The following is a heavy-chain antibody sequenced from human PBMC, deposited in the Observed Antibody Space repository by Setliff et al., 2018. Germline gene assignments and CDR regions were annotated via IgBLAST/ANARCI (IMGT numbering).Heavy chain of an antibody. CDR1: GFTFTNYW. Sequence: PGGSLRLSCAASGFTFTNYWINWVRQAPGKGLEWVANIKQDESEKHYVGSVKGRFTISRDNAKNTLHLQMDSLRAEDTAVYYCARAKMEESGKAQAGMDVWGKGTTVTVSS. J-gene: IGHJ6*04. V-gene: IGHV3-7*01. CDR3: ARAKMEESGKAQAGMDV. CDR2: IKQDESEK. D-gene: IGHD6-13*01.